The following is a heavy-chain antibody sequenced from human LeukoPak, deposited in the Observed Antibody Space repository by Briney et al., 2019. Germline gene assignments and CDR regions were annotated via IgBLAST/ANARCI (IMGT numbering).Heavy chain of an antibody. Sequence: SETLSLTCAVYGGSFSGYYWSWIRQPPGKGLEWIGEINHSGSTNYNPSLKSRVTISVDTSKDQFSLKLSSVTAADTAVYYCASRPLYSSSSGGLDYWGQGTLVTVSS. CDR1: GGSFSGYY. CDR3: ASRPLYSSSSGGLDY. J-gene: IGHJ4*02. D-gene: IGHD6-6*01. CDR2: INHSGST. V-gene: IGHV4-34*01.